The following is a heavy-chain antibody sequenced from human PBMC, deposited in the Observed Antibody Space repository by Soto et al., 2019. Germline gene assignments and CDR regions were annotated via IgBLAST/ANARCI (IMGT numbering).Heavy chain of an antibody. J-gene: IGHJ6*02. CDR3: AREGLITLTRYSYYGIDV. CDR1: GGSIGTYY. V-gene: IGHV4-59*01. D-gene: IGHD1-7*01. Sequence: PSETLSLTCTVSGGSIGTYYWSWIRQPPGKGLEWIGYIYYSGSTNYNPSLKSRVTISVDTSKNQFSLKLSSVTAADTAVYYCAREGLITLTRYSYYGIDVWGQGNTVTVSS. CDR2: IYYSGST.